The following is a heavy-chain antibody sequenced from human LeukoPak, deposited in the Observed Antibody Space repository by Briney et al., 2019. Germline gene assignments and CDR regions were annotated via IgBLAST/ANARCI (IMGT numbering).Heavy chain of an antibody. CDR3: ATPYPRDYCSSTTCYFNY. Sequence: GESLKISCKGSGYSFTSYWIGWVRQMPGKGLEWMGIIYPGDSDTRYSPSFQGQVTISADKSISTAYLQWSSLKASDTAMYCCATPYPRDYCSSTTCYFNYWGQGTLVTVSS. D-gene: IGHD2-2*01. CDR1: GYSFTSYW. CDR2: IYPGDSDT. J-gene: IGHJ4*02. V-gene: IGHV5-51*01.